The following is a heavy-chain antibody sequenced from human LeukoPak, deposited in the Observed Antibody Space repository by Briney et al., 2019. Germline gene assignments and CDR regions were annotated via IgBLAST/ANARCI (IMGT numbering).Heavy chain of an antibody. CDR3: ARDLLMYYSGSGEST. CDR1: GYTFTSYG. J-gene: IGHJ5*02. V-gene: IGHV1-18*01. CDR2: ISAYNGNT. D-gene: IGHD3-10*01. Sequence: ASVNVSCKASGYTFTSYGISWVRQAPGQGLEWMGWISAYNGNTNYAQKLQGRVTMTTDTSTSTAYMELRSLRSDDTAVYYCARDLLMYYSGSGESTWGQGTQVTVSS.